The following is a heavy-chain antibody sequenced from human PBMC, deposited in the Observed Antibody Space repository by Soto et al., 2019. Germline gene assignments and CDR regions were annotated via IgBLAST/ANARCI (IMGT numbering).Heavy chain of an antibody. J-gene: IGHJ6*02. CDR3: THAPGRRGYYGLDV. Sequence: EVQLVESGGGLVKPGESLRLSCAASGFTFSNAWMHWVRQAPGKGLEWVGRIKSKSDGGTTDNAAPVKGRFTISRDDSXNTLYLQMNSLQTEDTAVYYCTHAPGRRGYYGLDVWGQGTTVTVSS. CDR2: IKSKSDGGTT. CDR1: GFTFSNAW. D-gene: IGHD3-10*01. V-gene: IGHV3-15*07.